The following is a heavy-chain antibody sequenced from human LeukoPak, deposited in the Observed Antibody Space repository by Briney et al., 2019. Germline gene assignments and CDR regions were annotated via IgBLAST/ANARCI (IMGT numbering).Heavy chain of an antibody. D-gene: IGHD6-19*01. J-gene: IGHJ5*02. CDR1: GGSVSGGSYY. V-gene: IGHV4-61*01. Sequence: PSETLSLTCTVSGGSVSGGSYYWSWIRQPPGKGLEWIGYFYYTGSTNYNPSLKSRVTISVDTSKNQFSLKLSSVTAADTAVYYCARALPSSVWRFDPWGQGTLVTVSS. CDR2: FYYTGST. CDR3: ARALPSSVWRFDP.